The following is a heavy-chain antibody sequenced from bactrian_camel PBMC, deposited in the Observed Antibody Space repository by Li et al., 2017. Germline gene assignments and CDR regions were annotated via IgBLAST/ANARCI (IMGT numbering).Heavy chain of an antibody. CDR1: EYIANTYC. J-gene: IGHJ4*01. CDR3: AAAPMSLRKWYGDTWHRAGRYNY. Sequence: HVQLVESGGGSVQAGGSLNLSCTTSEYIANTYCMGWFRQYPGKVREGIAAIDWRGHRAYYPDSVKDRFTISRNNVDDTVTLQMNSLKPEDAAMYYCAAAPMSLRKWYGDTWHRAGRYNYWGQGTQVTVS. V-gene: IGHV3-3*01. D-gene: IGHD7*01. CDR2: IDWRGHRA.